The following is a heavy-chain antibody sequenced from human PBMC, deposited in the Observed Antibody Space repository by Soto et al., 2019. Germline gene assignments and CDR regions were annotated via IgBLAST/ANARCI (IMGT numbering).Heavy chain of an antibody. D-gene: IGHD3-22*01. CDR3: ATEYYDSRGYYYIDS. V-gene: IGHV4-31*03. J-gene: IGHJ4*02. CDR1: GGSISSGGYY. CDR2: IYHSGTT. Sequence: SETLSLTCTVSGGSISSGGYYCSWIRQHPGKGLEWIGHIYHSGTTYYNPSLKSRVTISVDTSKNQISLKLTSVSAADTAVYYCATEYYDSRGYYYIDSWGQGTLVTVSS.